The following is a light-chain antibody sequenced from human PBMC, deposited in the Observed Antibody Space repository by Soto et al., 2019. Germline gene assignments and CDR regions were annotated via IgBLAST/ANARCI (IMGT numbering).Light chain of an antibody. V-gene: IGKV3-15*01. CDR1: QSVSSN. CDR3: QQYNNWPFT. J-gene: IGKJ2*01. CDR2: DAS. Sequence: EIVMTQSPATLSVSPGERATLSCRASQSVSSNLAWYQQKPGQAPRLLIYDASTRATGIPARFSGSGSGTEFTHTISSLQSEEFAVYYCQQYNNWPFTFGQGTKLEIK.